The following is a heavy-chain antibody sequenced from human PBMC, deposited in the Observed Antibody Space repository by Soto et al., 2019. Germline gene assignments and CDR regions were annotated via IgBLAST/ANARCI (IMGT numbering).Heavy chain of an antibody. CDR2: ISGSGGST. Sequence: PGGSLRLSCAASGFTFSSYAMSWVRQAPGKGLEWVSAISGSGGSTYYADSVKGRFTISRDNSKNTLYLQMNSLRAEDTAVYYCAKDFLVSWDIYNVKNWFDPWGQGTLVTVSS. J-gene: IGHJ5*02. V-gene: IGHV3-23*01. D-gene: IGHD1-1*01. CDR3: AKDFLVSWDIYNVKNWFDP. CDR1: GFTFSSYA.